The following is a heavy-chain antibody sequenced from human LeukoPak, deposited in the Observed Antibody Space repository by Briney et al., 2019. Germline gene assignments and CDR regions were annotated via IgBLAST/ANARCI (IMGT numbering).Heavy chain of an antibody. D-gene: IGHD6-19*01. CDR1: GFTFSSYG. CDR2: IWYGGSNK. J-gene: IGHJ2*01. Sequence: GGSLRLSCAASGFTFSSYGMHWVRQAPGKGREWGAVIWYGGSNKYYADSVKGRFTISRDNSKNTLYLQMNSLRAEDTAVYYCARAGTLAVAMGYFDLWGRGTLVTVSS. CDR3: ARAGTLAVAMGYFDL. V-gene: IGHV3-33*08.